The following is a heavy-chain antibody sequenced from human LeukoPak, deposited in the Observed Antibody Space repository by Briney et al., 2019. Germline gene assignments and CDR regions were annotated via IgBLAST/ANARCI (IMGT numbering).Heavy chain of an antibody. CDR1: GFTFSSYA. D-gene: IGHD1-1*01. CDR3: AKDGINKNAHQRGWFDP. J-gene: IGHJ5*02. CDR2: ISGSGGST. V-gene: IGHV3-23*01. Sequence: GGSLRLSCAASGFTFSSYAMSWVRQAPGKGLEWVSAISGSGGSTYYADSVKGRFTISRDNSKNTLYLQMNSLRAEDTAVYYCAKDGINKNAHQRGWFDPWGQGTLVTVSS.